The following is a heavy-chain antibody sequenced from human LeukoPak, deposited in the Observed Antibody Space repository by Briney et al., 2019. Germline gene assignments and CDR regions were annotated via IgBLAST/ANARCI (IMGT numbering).Heavy chain of an antibody. Sequence: GGSLRLSYAASGFTFSSYAMSWVRQAPGKGLEWVSAISGSGGSTYYADSVKGRFTISRDNSKNALYLQMNSLRAEDTAVYYCAKINYDFWSGYYSPYYYYGMDVWGQGTTVTVSS. D-gene: IGHD3-3*01. CDR2: ISGSGGST. J-gene: IGHJ6*02. CDR3: AKINYDFWSGYYSPYYYYGMDV. V-gene: IGHV3-23*01. CDR1: GFTFSSYA.